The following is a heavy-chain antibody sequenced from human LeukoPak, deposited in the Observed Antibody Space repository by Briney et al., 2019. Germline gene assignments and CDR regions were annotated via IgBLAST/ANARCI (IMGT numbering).Heavy chain of an antibody. Sequence: PSETLSLTCTVSGGSFSSGSYYWRWIRQPPGTGLEWIAYIYYSGSTNYNPSLKSRLTISVHTSKNQFSLKLSSVTAADTAVYYCASGETRHYDILTGHFDYWGQGTLVTVSS. CDR2: IYYSGST. CDR3: ASGETRHYDILTGHFDY. V-gene: IGHV4-61*01. J-gene: IGHJ4*02. D-gene: IGHD3-9*01. CDR1: GGSFSSGSYY.